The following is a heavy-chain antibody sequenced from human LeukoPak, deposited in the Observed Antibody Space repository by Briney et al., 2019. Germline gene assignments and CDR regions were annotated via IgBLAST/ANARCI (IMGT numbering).Heavy chain of an antibody. D-gene: IGHD6-19*01. CDR1: GYTFTGYY. CDR2: INPNSGGT. V-gene: IGHV1-2*02. Sequence: ASVKVSCKASGYTFTGYYMHWVRQAPGQGLEWVGWINPNSGGTNYAQKFQGRVTMTRDTSISTAYMELSRLRSDDTAVYYCARDIVGGTVAGTFDWGQGTLATVSS. J-gene: IGHJ4*02. CDR3: ARDIVGGTVAGTFD.